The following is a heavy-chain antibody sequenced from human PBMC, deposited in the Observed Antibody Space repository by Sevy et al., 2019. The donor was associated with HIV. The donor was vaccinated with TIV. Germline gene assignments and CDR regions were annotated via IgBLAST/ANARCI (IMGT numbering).Heavy chain of an antibody. D-gene: IGHD2-15*01. CDR3: ARYYIVVVVAATQQDYYKGMDV. CDR2: INPNSGGT. CDR1: GYTFTGYY. J-gene: IGHJ6*02. Sequence: ASMKVSCKASGYTFTGYYMHWVRQAPGQGREGMGWINPNSGGTNDAQKFQGRFTMTRDTSISTAYMELIRLRSDDAAVYYSARYYIVVVVAATQQDYYKGMDVWGQGTTVTVSS. V-gene: IGHV1-2*02.